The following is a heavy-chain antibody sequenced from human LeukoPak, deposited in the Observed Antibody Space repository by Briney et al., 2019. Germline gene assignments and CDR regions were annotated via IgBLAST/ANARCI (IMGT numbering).Heavy chain of an antibody. J-gene: IGHJ4*02. Sequence: GGSLRLSCAASGFTFSSYSMNWVRQAPGKGLEWVSYISSSSSTIYYADSVKGRFTISRDNAKNSLYLQMNSLRPEDTAVYYCARDAGGYYPDYWGQGTLVTVSS. CDR1: GFTFSSYS. V-gene: IGHV3-48*04. CDR2: ISSSSSTI. D-gene: IGHD3-22*01. CDR3: ARDAGGYYPDY.